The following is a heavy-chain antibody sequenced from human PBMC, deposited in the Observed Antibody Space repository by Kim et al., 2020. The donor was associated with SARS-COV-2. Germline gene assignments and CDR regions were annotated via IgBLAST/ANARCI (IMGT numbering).Heavy chain of an antibody. D-gene: IGHD3-10*01. CDR1: GGSISSSSYY. V-gene: IGHV4-39*01. Sequence: SETLSLTCTVSGGSISSSSYYWGWIRQPPGKGLEWIGSIYYSGSTYYNPSLKSRVTISVDTSKNQFSLKLSSVTAADTAVYYCARHYYGSGLQGALDYWGQGTLVTVSS. J-gene: IGHJ4*02. CDR2: IYYSGST. CDR3: ARHYYGSGLQGALDY.